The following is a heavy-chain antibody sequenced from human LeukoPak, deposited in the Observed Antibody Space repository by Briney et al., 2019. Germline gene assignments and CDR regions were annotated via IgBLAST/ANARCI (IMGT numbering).Heavy chain of an antibody. V-gene: IGHV4-4*07. CDR3: ARERANYYASGMSSGFEF. J-gene: IGHJ4*02. Sequence: ASETLSLTCTVSGGSISNDHWSWIRQTAGKILERIGYIYISGITNYDPSLKSQVTMSMDNTNNQLSLKLTSVTAADSVVHYCARERANYYASGMSSGFEFWGEGTLVTVSS. D-gene: IGHD3-10*01. CDR2: IYISGIT. CDR1: GGSISNDH.